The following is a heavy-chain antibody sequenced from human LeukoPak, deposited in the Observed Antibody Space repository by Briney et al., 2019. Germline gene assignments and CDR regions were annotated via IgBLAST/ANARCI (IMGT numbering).Heavy chain of an antibody. CDR2: INHSGST. V-gene: IGHV4-34*01. CDR1: VGSFSGYY. Sequence: SETLSLTCAVYVGSFSGYYWSWIRQPPGKGLEWIGEINHSGSTNYNPSLKSRVTISVDTSKNQFSLKLSSVTAADTAVYYCASEDSYGSNWFDPWGQGTLVTVSS. J-gene: IGHJ5*02. CDR3: ASEDSYGSNWFDP. D-gene: IGHD5-18*01.